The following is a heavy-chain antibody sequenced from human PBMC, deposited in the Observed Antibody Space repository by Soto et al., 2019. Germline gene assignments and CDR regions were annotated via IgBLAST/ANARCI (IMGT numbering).Heavy chain of an antibody. CDR2: VSHDGRKT. Sequence: VQLVESGGGVVQPGRSLRLSCAASGFTFSDYAMHWVRQAPGKGLEWVAVVSHDGRKTHYADSVKGRFTISRDSSKNTVPLEITRLRAEDTAVYYWTKGGLKWLDMSAFTYWGQGALVTVSS. CDR1: GFTFSDYA. J-gene: IGHJ4*02. D-gene: IGHD6-19*01. CDR3: TKGGLKWLDMSAFTY. V-gene: IGHV3-30*18.